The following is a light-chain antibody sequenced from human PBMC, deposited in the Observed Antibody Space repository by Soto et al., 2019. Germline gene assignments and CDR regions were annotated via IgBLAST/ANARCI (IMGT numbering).Light chain of an antibody. V-gene: IGKV4-1*01. Sequence: DIVMTQSPDSLAVSVGERATINCKSSQSVLYNSNKKNYLAWYQQKPGQPPKLLIYWSSTRESGVPDRFSGSGSGTDFTLTIRNLQAEDVAVYYCQQFNDPLSTYTFGQGTKLEIK. CDR3: QQFNDPLSTYT. CDR2: WSS. J-gene: IGKJ2*01. CDR1: QSVLYNSNKKNY.